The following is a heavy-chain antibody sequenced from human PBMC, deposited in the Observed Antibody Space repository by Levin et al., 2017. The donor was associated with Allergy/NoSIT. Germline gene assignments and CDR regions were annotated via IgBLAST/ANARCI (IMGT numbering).Heavy chain of an antibody. Sequence: PGGSLRLSCAASEFTFSSYAMHWVRQAPGKGLEWVAIILYDGSNKYYADSVKGRFTISRDNSKNTLYLQMNGLRAEDTAVYYCVKDEGATRSYYFDYWGQGTLVTVSS. V-gene: IGHV3-30*18. D-gene: IGHD1-26*01. J-gene: IGHJ4*02. CDR2: ILYDGSNK. CDR1: EFTFSSYA. CDR3: VKDEGATRSYYFDY.